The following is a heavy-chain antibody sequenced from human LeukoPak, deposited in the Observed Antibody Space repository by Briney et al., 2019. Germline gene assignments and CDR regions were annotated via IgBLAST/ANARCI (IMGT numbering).Heavy chain of an antibody. D-gene: IGHD5-12*01. J-gene: IGHJ4*02. CDR3: ARDGWLNPYYFDY. V-gene: IGHV1-2*02. Sequence: GASVKVSCKASGYTFTGYYMHWVRQAPGQGLECVGWINPNSGGTNYAQKFQGRVTMTRDTSISTAYMELSRLRSDDTAVYYCARDGWLNPYYFDYWGQGTLVTVSS. CDR2: INPNSGGT. CDR1: GYTFTGYY.